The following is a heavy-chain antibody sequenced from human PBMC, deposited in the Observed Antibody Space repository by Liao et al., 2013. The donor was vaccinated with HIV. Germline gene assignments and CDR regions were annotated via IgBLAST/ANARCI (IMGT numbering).Heavy chain of an antibody. CDR2: IYTSGST. CDR3: AREIGVFWSGYFDY. Sequence: QVQLQESGPGLVKPSETLSLTCTVSGGSISSGSYYWSWIRQPAGKGLEWIGRIYTSGSTNSNPSLKSRVTMSVDTSKNQLSLRLNSVSAADTAIYYCAREIGVFWSGYFDYWGQGGRVTVSS. D-gene: IGHD3-3*01. J-gene: IGHJ4*02. CDR1: GGSISSGSYY. V-gene: IGHV4-61*02.